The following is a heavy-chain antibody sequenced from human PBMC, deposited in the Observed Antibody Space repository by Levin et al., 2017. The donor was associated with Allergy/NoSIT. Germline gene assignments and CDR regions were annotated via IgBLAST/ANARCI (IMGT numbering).Heavy chain of an antibody. Sequence: GESLKISCAASGFTFSDYYMSWIRQAPGKGLEWVSYISSSGSTIYYADSVKGRFTISRDNAKNSLYLQMNSLRAEDTAVYYCARVGIVGAYGAFDIWGQGTMVTVSS. V-gene: IGHV3-11*01. CDR1: GFTFSDYY. J-gene: IGHJ3*02. CDR2: ISSSGSTI. CDR3: ARVGIVGAYGAFDI. D-gene: IGHD1-26*01.